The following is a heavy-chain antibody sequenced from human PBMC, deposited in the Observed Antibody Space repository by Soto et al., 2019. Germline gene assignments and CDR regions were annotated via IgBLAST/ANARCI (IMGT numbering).Heavy chain of an antibody. D-gene: IGHD6-13*01. CDR2: ISGSGGST. J-gene: IGHJ4*02. CDR3: AKVRGYSSLTYFDY. Sequence: QTGGFLRLSCAASGFTFSSYAMSWFRQAPGKGLEWVSAISGSGGSTYYADSVKGRFTISRDNSKNTLYLQMNSLRAEDTAVYYCAKVRGYSSLTYFDYWGQGTLVTVSS. CDR1: GFTFSSYA. V-gene: IGHV3-23*01.